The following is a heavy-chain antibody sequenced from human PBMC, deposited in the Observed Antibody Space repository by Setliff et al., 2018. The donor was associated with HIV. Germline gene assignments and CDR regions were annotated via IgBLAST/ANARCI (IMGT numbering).Heavy chain of an antibody. J-gene: IGHJ6*02. CDR2: IYTSGST. CDR3: ARITMVRGVYYGMDV. Sequence: SETLSLTCTVSGGSISGGSYYWSWIRQPAGKGLEWIGRIYTSGSTNYNPSLKSRVTISVDTSKNQFSLKLSSVTAADTAVYYCARITMVRGVYYGMDVWGQGTTVTVSS. D-gene: IGHD3-10*01. CDR1: GGSISGGSYY. V-gene: IGHV4-61*02.